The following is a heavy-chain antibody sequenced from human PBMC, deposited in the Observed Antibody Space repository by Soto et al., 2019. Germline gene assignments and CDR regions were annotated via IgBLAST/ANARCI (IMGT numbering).Heavy chain of an antibody. D-gene: IGHD6-13*01. CDR2: FNPTSGST. V-gene: IGHV1-46*01. CDR3: ARDLAAGDY. Sequence: QVQLVQSGAEVKKPGASVKLSCKASGYTFINYYIHWVRQAPGQGLEWMGIFNPTSGSTNYAQKFQGRVTLTMDTSTRTVYLELSSLRFDDTAVYYCARDLAAGDYWGQGTLVTVSS. J-gene: IGHJ4*02. CDR1: GYTFINYY.